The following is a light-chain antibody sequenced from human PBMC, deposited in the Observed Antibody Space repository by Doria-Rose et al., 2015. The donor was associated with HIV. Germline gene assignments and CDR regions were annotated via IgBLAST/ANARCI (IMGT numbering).Light chain of an antibody. Sequence: DIQVTQSPESLGMSLGERATLNCKSNQSLLYTSKNYLAWYQQKPGQPPKLLIYWASTRQSRVPARFSASGSGTDFTLTISSLEAEDVAVYYCQQYYDTPSFGPGTTVDIK. CDR1: QSLLYTSKNY. CDR2: WAS. J-gene: IGKJ3*01. V-gene: IGKV4-1*01. CDR3: QQYYDTPS.